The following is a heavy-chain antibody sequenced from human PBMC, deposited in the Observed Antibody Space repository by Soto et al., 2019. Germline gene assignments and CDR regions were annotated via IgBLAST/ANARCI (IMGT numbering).Heavy chain of an antibody. D-gene: IGHD3-22*01. V-gene: IGHV3-30*18. CDR1: GFPFSSYG. Sequence: AGGSLRLSCAASGFPFSSYGMHWVRQAPGKGLEWVAVISYDGSNKYYADSVKGRFTISRDNSKNTLYLQMNSLRAEDTAVYYCAKGHYYYDSSGYSLSYYFDYWGQGTLVTVSS. CDR3: AKGHYYYDSSGYSLSYYFDY. CDR2: ISYDGSNK. J-gene: IGHJ4*02.